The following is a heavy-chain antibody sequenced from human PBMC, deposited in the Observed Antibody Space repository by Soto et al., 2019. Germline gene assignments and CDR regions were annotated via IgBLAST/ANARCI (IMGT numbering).Heavy chain of an antibody. CDR1: GYTFTSYD. D-gene: IGHD5-12*01. CDR2: MNPNSRKT. V-gene: IGHV1-8*01. Sequence: QVQLVQSGAEVKKPGASVKVSCKASGYTFTSYDINWVRQATGQGLEWMGWMNPNSRKTGYAQKFKGRVTMTRNTSIRTAYVELRSLRFEDTAVYYCARGFSGYDTDAFDIWGQGTIVTVSS. CDR3: ARGFSGYDTDAFDI. J-gene: IGHJ3*02.